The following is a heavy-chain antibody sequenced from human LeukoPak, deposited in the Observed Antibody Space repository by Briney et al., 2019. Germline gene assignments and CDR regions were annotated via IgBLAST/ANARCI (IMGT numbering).Heavy chain of an antibody. J-gene: IGHJ4*02. V-gene: IGHV3-7*01. D-gene: IGHD1-26*01. Sequence: YXMAWVRQGPGEGLEWLANIRQDGGDIGQADSVKGRFTISRDNAKNSLYLQMNSLEADDSGLYYCARDVHGTLDYWGQGILVTVSS. CDR3: ARDVHGTLDY. CDR1: YX. CDR2: IRQDGGDI.